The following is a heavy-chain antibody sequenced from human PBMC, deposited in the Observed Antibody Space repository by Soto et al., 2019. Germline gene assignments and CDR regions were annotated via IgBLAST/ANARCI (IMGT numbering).Heavy chain of an antibody. D-gene: IGHD3-22*01. Sequence: PSETLSLTCTVSGGSISSYYWSWIRQPPGKGLEWIGYIYYSGSTNYNPSLKSRVTISVDTSKNQFSLKLSSVTAADTAVYYCARVVRGYSRAHWFDPWGQGTLVTVSS. CDR2: IYYSGST. CDR3: ARVVRGYSRAHWFDP. J-gene: IGHJ5*02. V-gene: IGHV4-59*01. CDR1: GGSISSYY.